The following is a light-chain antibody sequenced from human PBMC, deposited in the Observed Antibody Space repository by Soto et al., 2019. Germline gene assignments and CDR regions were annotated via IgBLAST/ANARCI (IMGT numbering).Light chain of an antibody. CDR3: QQYSGSPRT. J-gene: IGKJ5*01. V-gene: IGKV3-20*01. CDR1: QSVGSRY. CDR2: AAS. Sequence: EIVVTQSPGTLSLTPAERVTLSCIASQSVGSRYLAWYQQKNGQAPRPLIYAASTRATGIPDRFSGSGYGTDFSLTISRLETEDFAVYHCQQYSGSPRTFGQGTRLEIK.